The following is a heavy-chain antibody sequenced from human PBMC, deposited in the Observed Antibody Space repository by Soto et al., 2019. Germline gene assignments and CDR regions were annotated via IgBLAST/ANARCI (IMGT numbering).Heavy chain of an antibody. J-gene: IGHJ6*02. Sequence: SETLSLTCTVSGGSISSSSYYWGWIRQPPGKGLEWIGGIYYSGSTYYNTSLKLQVTISVDTSKNQHSLKLSSMTAADTAVYYCARPGRGYGSGSKGYYYGMDVWGQGTTVT. CDR2: IYYSGST. V-gene: IGHV4-39*01. CDR3: ARPGRGYGSGSKGYYYGMDV. D-gene: IGHD3-10*01. CDR1: GGSISSSSYY.